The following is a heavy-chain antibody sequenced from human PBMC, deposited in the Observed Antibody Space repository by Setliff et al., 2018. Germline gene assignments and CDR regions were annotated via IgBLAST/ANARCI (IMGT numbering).Heavy chain of an antibody. D-gene: IGHD5-12*01. J-gene: IGHJ4*02. CDR1: GGSLSTYY. CDR2: VYYNGAA. CDR3: ARGGTFRYFDY. Sequence: LSLTCTVSGGSLSTYYWSWIRQSPGRGLEYIGYVYYNGAADYSPSLKSRVTLSVDTSKNQFSLKLTSVTAADTAVYYCARGGTFRYFDYWGQGTPVTAPQ. V-gene: IGHV4-59*01.